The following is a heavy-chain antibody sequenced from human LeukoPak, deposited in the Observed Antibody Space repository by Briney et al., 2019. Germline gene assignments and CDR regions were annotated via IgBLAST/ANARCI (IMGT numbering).Heavy chain of an antibody. V-gene: IGHV1-8*01. J-gene: IGHJ3*02. D-gene: IGHD3-22*01. CDR2: MNPNSGNT. CDR3: ARGSNYYDSNGFDAFDI. CDR1: GYTFTSYD. Sequence: ASVKVSCKASGYTFTSYDINWVRQATGQGLEWMGWMNPNSGNTGYAQKFQGRVTMTRNTSISTAYMELSSLRSEDTAVYYCARGSNYYDSNGFDAFDIWGQGTMVTVSS.